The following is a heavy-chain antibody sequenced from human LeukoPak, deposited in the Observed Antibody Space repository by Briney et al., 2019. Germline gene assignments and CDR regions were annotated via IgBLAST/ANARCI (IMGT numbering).Heavy chain of an antibody. Sequence: GASVKVSCKASGGTFSSYAISWVRQAPGQGLEWMGGIIPIFGTANYAQKFQGRVTITTDESTSTAYMELSSLRSEDTAVYYCARAKLGYCSSTSCHLGSFDPWGQGTLVTVSS. J-gene: IGHJ5*02. CDR1: GGTFSSYA. CDR3: ARAKLGYCSSTSCHLGSFDP. V-gene: IGHV1-69*05. D-gene: IGHD2-2*01. CDR2: IIPIFGTA.